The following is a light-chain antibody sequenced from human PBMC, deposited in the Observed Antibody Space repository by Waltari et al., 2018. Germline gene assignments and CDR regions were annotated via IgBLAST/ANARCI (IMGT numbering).Light chain of an antibody. CDR1: HNINSW. J-gene: IGKJ3*01. CDR3: QQYNSVPFS. Sequence: DIQMTQSPSSLSVSVGDKVTLSCQASHNINSWLAWFQQKPGKAPKPLIYKTSSLETGVPSRFSGSGSGTDFTLTISSLQPEDFATYYCQQYNSVPFSFGPGTKLEIK. CDR2: KTS. V-gene: IGKV1-5*01.